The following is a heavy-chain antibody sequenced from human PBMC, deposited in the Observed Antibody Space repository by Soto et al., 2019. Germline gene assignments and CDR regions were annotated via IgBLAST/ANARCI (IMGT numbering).Heavy chain of an antibody. Sequence: QVQLQESGPGLVKPSETLSLTCTVSGASVSSGSYYWGWFRQPPGKGLEWIGYIYNSGSTSYNASLKSRVTISVDTSRNQISLKLHSVTAADTAIYDCAKEVWGSYVDYWGQGTLVTVSS. CDR3: AKEVWGSYVDY. D-gene: IGHD3-16*01. CDR1: GASVSSGSYY. CDR2: IYNSGST. V-gene: IGHV4-61*01. J-gene: IGHJ4*02.